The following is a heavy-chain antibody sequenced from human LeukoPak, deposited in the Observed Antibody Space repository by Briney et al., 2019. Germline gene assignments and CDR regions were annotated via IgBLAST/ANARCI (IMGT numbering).Heavy chain of an antibody. CDR2: VNHSGST. CDR3: ARDPSSGYSEFDY. V-gene: IGHV4-34*01. CDR1: GFTFSSYW. J-gene: IGHJ4*02. Sequence: GSLRLSCAASGFTFSSYWMSWVRQPPGKGLEWIEEVNHSGSTNYNPSLKSRVTISVDTSKNQFSLKLSSVTAADTAVYYCARDPSSGYSEFDYWGQGALVTVSS. D-gene: IGHD3-22*01.